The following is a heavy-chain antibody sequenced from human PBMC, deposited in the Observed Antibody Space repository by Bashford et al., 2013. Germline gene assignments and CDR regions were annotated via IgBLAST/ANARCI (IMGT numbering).Heavy chain of an antibody. Sequence: WVRQAPGQGLEWMGGIIPIFGTANYAQKFQGRVTITADESTSTAYMELSSLRSEDTAVYYCARGRGVTTRSEYFQHVGPGHPGHRLL. D-gene: IGHD4-17*01. V-gene: IGHV1-69*01. J-gene: IGHJ1*01. CDR2: IIPIFGTA. CDR3: ARGRGVTTRSEYFQH.